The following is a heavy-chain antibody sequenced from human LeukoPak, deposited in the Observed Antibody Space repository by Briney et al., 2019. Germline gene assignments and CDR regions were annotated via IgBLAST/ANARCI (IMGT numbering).Heavy chain of an antibody. CDR2: IYYSGST. CDR3: TRALYSGSYYFDY. J-gene: IGHJ4*02. Sequence: PSETLSLTCTVSGGSISSYYWSWIRQPPGKGLEWIGYIYYSGSTNYNPSLKSRVTISVDTSKNRCSLKLSSVTAADTAVYYCTRALYSGSYYFDYWGQGTLVTVSS. CDR1: GGSISSYY. D-gene: IGHD1-26*01. V-gene: IGHV4-59*01.